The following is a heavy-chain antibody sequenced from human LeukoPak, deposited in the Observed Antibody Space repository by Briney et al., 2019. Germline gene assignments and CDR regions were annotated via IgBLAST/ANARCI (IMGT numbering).Heavy chain of an antibody. V-gene: IGHV3-30-3*01. CDR3: VCPQKMARDYYDSSGYYY. D-gene: IGHD3-22*01. J-gene: IGHJ4*02. CDR2: ISYDGSNK. CDR1: GFTFSSYA. Sequence: GGSLRLSCAASGFTFSSYAMHWVRQAPGKGLEWVAVISYDGSNKYYADSVKGRSTISRDNSKNTLYLQMNSLRAEDTAVYYCVCPQKMARDYYDSSGYYYWGQGTLVTVSS.